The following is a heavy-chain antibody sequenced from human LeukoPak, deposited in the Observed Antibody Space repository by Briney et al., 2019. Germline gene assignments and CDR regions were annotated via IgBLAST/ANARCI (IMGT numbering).Heavy chain of an antibody. D-gene: IGHD1-1*01. Sequence: SETLSLTCAVYGGSFSSYYWGWIRQPPGKGLEWIGSIYYSGSTYYNPSLKSRVTISVDTSKNQFSLKLSSVTAADTAVYYCARYDSQSNWFDPWGQGTLVTVSS. J-gene: IGHJ5*02. CDR2: IYYSGST. CDR3: ARYDSQSNWFDP. V-gene: IGHV4-39*07. CDR1: GGSFSSYY.